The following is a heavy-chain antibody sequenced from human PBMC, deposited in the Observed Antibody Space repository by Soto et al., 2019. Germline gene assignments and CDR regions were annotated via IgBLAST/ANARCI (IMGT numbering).Heavy chain of an antibody. Sequence: GGSLRLSCAASGFTFSSYAMSWVRQAPGKGLEWVSAISGSGGSTYYADSVEGRFTSSRDGSKNTLHLQMNSLSADDTAVYYCSTGHWPPFGYWGQGTLVTVSS. V-gene: IGHV3-23*01. CDR3: STGHWPPFGY. CDR2: ISGSGGST. D-gene: IGHD3-16*01. J-gene: IGHJ4*02. CDR1: GFTFSSYA.